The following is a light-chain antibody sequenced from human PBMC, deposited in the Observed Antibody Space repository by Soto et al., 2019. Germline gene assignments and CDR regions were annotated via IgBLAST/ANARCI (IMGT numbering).Light chain of an antibody. CDR2: ATS. CDR1: QSVGNN. CDR3: QQYGDWPLT. Sequence: EIVVTQSPATLSVSPGERATLSCRASQSVGNNFAWYQQKPGQAPRLLILATSTRATGVPARFSASGSGTEFTLTISSLQSEDFAVYYCQQYGDWPLTFGGGAKVEIE. J-gene: IGKJ4*01. V-gene: IGKV3-15*01.